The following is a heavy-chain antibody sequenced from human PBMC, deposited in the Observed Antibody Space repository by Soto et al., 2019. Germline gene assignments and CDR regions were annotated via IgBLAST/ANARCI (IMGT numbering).Heavy chain of an antibody. V-gene: IGHV1-18*01. CDR2: ISAYNGNT. CDR1: GYTFTSYG. D-gene: IGHD2-2*01. CDR3: AREWYCSSTSCRDYYYYYGMDV. J-gene: IGHJ6*02. Sequence: GASVKVSCKASGYTFTSYGISWVRQAPGQGLEWMGWISAYNGNTNYAQKLQGRVTMTTDTSTSTAYMELRSLRSDDTAVYYCAREWYCSSTSCRDYYYYYGMDVWGQGTTVTVSS.